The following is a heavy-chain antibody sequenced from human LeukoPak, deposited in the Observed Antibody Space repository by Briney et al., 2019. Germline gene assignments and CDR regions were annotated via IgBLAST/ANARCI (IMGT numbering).Heavy chain of an antibody. Sequence: GGSLRLSCAGSGFAFSIYSINWVRQGPGKGLGWGSYISSSSSTIYNADSVKGRFTLSRDNAKNSLYLQMNSLRAEDTAVYYCAREWYYDFWSGYPGALQFDPWGQGTLVTVSS. CDR1: GFAFSIYS. CDR2: ISSSSSTI. V-gene: IGHV3-48*01. CDR3: AREWYYDFWSGYPGALQFDP. D-gene: IGHD3-3*01. J-gene: IGHJ5*02.